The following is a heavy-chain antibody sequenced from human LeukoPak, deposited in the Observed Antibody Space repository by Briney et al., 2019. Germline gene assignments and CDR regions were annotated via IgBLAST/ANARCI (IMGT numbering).Heavy chain of an antibody. V-gene: IGHV3-23*01. CDR1: GFTFSSYA. D-gene: IGHD4-23*01. CDR2: ISGSGGST. J-gene: IGHJ4*02. CDR3: AKALDGDYGGNSGPFDY. Sequence: GGSLRLSCAASGFTFSSYAMSWVRQAPGKGLEWVSAISGSGGSTYYADSVKGRFTISRDNSKNTLYLQMNSLRAEDTAVYYCAKALDGDYGGNSGPFDYWGQGTLVTVSS.